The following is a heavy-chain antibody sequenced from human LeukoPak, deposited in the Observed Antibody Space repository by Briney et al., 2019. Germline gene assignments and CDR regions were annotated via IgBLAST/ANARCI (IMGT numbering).Heavy chain of an antibody. Sequence: GGSLRLSCAASGFTFSSYAMSWVRQAPGKGLEWVSAISGSGGSTYYAGSVKGRFTISRDNSKNTLYLQMNSLRAEDTAVYYCAKTSYYYDSVGLFDYWGQGTLVTVSS. J-gene: IGHJ4*02. CDR2: ISGSGGST. CDR1: GFTFSSYA. CDR3: AKTSYYYDSVGLFDY. V-gene: IGHV3-23*01. D-gene: IGHD3-22*01.